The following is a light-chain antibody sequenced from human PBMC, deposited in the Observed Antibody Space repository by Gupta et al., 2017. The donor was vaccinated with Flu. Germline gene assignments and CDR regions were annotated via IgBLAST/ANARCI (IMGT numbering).Light chain of an antibody. Sequence: TSNDVSDYNYVSWHQQHPRKAPKLMIYDDRHRPLSISDRFAGSKSGNTASLTISGLQDEDEADYYCSSYTSIRTYVFGSGTKVTVL. J-gene: IGLJ1*01. CDR1: SNDVSDYNY. V-gene: IGLV2-14*04. CDR3: SSYTSIRTYV. CDR2: DDR.